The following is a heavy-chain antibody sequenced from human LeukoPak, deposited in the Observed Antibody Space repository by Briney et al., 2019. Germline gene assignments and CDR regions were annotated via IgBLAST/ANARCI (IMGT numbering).Heavy chain of an antibody. D-gene: IGHD7-27*01. CDR1: GYTFSGHY. CDR3: AEKLGLGTYDY. CDR2: IYPNSGGT. J-gene: IGHJ4*02. V-gene: IGHV1-2*02. Sequence: ASVKVSCRTSGYTFSGHYMHWVRQAPGQGLEWMGWIYPNSGGTNYAQKFQGRVTMTRDTSISTAYMELSRLRSDDTAVYYCAEKLGLGTYDYWGQGTLVTVSS.